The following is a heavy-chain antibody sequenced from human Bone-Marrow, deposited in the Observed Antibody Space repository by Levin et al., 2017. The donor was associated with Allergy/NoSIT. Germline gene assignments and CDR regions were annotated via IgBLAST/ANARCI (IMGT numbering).Heavy chain of an antibody. V-gene: IGHV1-18*01. D-gene: IGHD6-19*01. CDR3: ARAKGGDSSGWYMGYYYGMDV. CDR2: ISAYNGNT. Sequence: GGSLRLSCKASGSTFTSYGISWVRQAPGQGLEWMGWISAYNGNTNYAQKLQGRVTMTTDTSTSTAYMELRSLRSDDTAVYYCARAKGGDSSGWYMGYYYGMDVWGQGTTVTVSS. CDR1: GSTFTSYG. J-gene: IGHJ6*02.